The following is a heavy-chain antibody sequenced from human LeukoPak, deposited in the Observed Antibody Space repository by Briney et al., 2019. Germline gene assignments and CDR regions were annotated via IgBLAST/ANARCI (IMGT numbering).Heavy chain of an antibody. D-gene: IGHD6-19*01. CDR1: GYTFTGYY. Sequence: ASVTVSCKASGYTFTGYYMHWVRQAPGQGLEWMGWTNPNSGGTNYAQKFQGRVTMTRDTSISTAYMELSRLRSDDTAVYYCARVSSAVAGSIDYWGQGTLVTVSS. V-gene: IGHV1-2*02. CDR3: ARVSSAVAGSIDY. CDR2: TNPNSGGT. J-gene: IGHJ4*02.